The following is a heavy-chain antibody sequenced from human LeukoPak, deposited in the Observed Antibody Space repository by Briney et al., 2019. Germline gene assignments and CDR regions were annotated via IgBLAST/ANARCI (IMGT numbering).Heavy chain of an antibody. CDR3: ARDPLGYCSGTSCYGPPGY. CDR2: ISAYNGNT. CDR1: GYTFTSYG. Sequence: GASVKVSCKASGYTFTSYGISWVRQAPGQGLEWMGWISAYNGNTNYAQKLQGRVTMTTDTSTSTAYMELRSLRSDDTAVYYCARDPLGYCSGTSCYGPPGYWGQGTLVTVSS. V-gene: IGHV1-18*04. J-gene: IGHJ4*02. D-gene: IGHD2-2*01.